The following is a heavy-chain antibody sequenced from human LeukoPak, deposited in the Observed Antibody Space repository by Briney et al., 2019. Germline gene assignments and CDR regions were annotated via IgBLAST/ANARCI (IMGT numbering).Heavy chain of an antibody. CDR3: ASHYSNPHIGPIYYFDY. J-gene: IGHJ4*02. CDR2: IKQDGSEK. Sequence: PGGSLRLSCAASGFTFSSYWMSWVRQAPGKGLEWVANIKQDGSEKYYVDSVKGRFTISRDNVKNSLYLQMNSLRAEDTAVYYCASHYSNPHIGPIYYFDYWGQGTLVTVSS. V-gene: IGHV3-7*01. D-gene: IGHD4-11*01. CDR1: GFTFSSYW.